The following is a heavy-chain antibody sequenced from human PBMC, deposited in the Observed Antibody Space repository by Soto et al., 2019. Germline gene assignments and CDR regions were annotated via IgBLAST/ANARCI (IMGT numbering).Heavy chain of an antibody. CDR3: ARGVYDDWSGYYAGSGLDV. CDR2: IYYSGNT. D-gene: IGHD3-3*01. Sequence: QAPLRESGPGLVKPSETLSLTCTVSGDSMSPFYWNWIRQSPVKGLEWIGYIYYSGNTNYNPSLKSRVAISVDTSKNPLYLKLSAATSADPAVYYCARGVYDDWSGYYAGSGLDVWGQGTTVIVSS. CDR1: GDSMSPFY. V-gene: IGHV4-59*13. J-gene: IGHJ6*02.